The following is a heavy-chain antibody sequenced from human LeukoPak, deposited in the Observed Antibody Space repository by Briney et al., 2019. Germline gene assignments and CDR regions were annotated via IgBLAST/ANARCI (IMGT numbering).Heavy chain of an antibody. V-gene: IGHV1-46*01. Sequence: GASVKVSCKASGYTFTSYDVHWVRQAPGQGLEWMGIINPSGGSTSYAQKFQGRVTMTRDMSTSTVYMELSSLRSEDTAVYYCARVLDYDYVWGSFDYWGQGTLVTVSS. CDR3: ARVLDYDYVWGSFDY. CDR1: GYTFTSYD. CDR2: INPSGGST. D-gene: IGHD3-16*01. J-gene: IGHJ4*02.